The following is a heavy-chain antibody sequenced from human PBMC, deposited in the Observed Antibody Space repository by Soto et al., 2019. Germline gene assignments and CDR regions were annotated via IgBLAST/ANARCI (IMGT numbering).Heavy chain of an antibody. Sequence: LRLSCEASGFTFSDYWMSWVRQAPGKGPEWVANIKFDGSEKQYVDSVRGRFTISRDNSRNSLFLQMNSLRAGDTAVYYCVKDGGYCSSSTCYSPRNHYFDSWGQGALVTVSS. J-gene: IGHJ4*02. CDR1: GFTFSDYW. V-gene: IGHV3-7*03. CDR2: IKFDGSEK. CDR3: VKDGGYCSSSTCYSPRNHYFDS. D-gene: IGHD2-2*01.